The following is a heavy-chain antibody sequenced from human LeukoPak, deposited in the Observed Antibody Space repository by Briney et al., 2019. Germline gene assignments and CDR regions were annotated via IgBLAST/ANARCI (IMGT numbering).Heavy chain of an antibody. CDR3: AREGVGATMAN. Sequence: SQILSLTCAISGDTVSNKNAAWNWIRQYPSSGLEWLGRTYYRSKWYNDYAVSVKGRIDINPDTSKNQFSLQLNSVTPEDTAVYYCAREGVGATMANWGQGTLVTVSS. D-gene: IGHD1-26*01. CDR2: TYYRSKWYN. CDR1: GDTVSNKNAA. V-gene: IGHV6-1*01. J-gene: IGHJ4*02.